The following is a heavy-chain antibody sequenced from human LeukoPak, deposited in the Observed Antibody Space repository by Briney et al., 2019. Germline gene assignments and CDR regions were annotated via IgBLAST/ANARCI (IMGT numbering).Heavy chain of an antibody. J-gene: IGHJ4*02. CDR2: IKQDGSQE. CDR3: VREWAGGLAAAGTRIEGSY. D-gene: IGHD6-13*01. CDR1: ECSARNYW. Sequence: PGGSLRLSCVVSECSARNYWMSWVRQAPGEGPEWVANIKQDGSQENYVDSAKGRFTISRDNAKNSVYLQMNGLLVEDTAVYYCVREWAGGLAAAGTRIEGSYWGQGTQVIVSS. V-gene: IGHV3-7*01.